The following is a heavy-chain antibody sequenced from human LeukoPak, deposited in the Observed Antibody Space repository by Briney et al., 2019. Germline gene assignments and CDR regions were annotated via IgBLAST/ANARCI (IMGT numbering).Heavy chain of an antibody. J-gene: IGHJ4*02. CDR1: GGSISSYY. CDR3: ARDYSSSWYEIDY. Sequence: SETLSLTCTVSGGSISSYYWSWIRQPPGKGLEWIGYIYYSGSTNYNPSLKSRVTISVDTSKNQFSLKLSSVTAADTAVYYCARDYSSSWYEIDYWGQGTLVTVSS. CDR2: IYYSGST. V-gene: IGHV4-59*12. D-gene: IGHD6-13*01.